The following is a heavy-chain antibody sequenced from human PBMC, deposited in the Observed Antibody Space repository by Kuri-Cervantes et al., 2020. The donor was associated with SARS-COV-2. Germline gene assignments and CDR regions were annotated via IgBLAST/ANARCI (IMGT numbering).Heavy chain of an antibody. CDR2: IKQDGSEK. V-gene: IGHV3-7*05. Sequence: GESLKISCAASGFNFRSYWMSWVRQAPGKGLEWVANIKQDGSEKYYVDSVKGRFTISRDNAKNSLYLQMNSLRAEDTAVYYCARGRRIDYDDYAGWGRMNWFDPWGQGTLVTVSS. CDR3: ARGRRIDYDDYAGWGRMNWFDP. D-gene: IGHD4-17*01. J-gene: IGHJ5*02. CDR1: GFNFRSYW.